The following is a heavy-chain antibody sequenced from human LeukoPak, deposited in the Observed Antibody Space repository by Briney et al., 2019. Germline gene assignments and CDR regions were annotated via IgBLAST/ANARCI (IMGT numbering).Heavy chain of an antibody. Sequence: ASVKVSCKASGYTFTSYGISWVRQAPGQGLEWMGWISAYNGNTNYAQKFQGRVTITADESTSTAYMELSSLRSEDTAVYYCARAVLLWFGELQNYYYYYMDVWGKGTTVTISS. CDR1: GYTFTSYG. D-gene: IGHD3-10*01. J-gene: IGHJ6*03. CDR2: ISAYNGNT. CDR3: ARAVLLWFGELQNYYYYYMDV. V-gene: IGHV1-18*01.